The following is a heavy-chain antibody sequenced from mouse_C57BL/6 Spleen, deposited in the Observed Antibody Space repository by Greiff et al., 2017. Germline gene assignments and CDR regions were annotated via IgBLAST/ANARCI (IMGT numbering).Heavy chain of an antibody. J-gene: IGHJ3*01. D-gene: IGHD1-1*01. Sequence: DVQLVASGGGLVKPGGSLKLSCAASGFTFSDYGMHWVRQAPEKGLEWVAYISSGSSTIYYADTVKGRFTISRDNAKNTLFLQMTSLRSEDTAMYYCARPFYYGAWFAYWGQGTLVTVSA. CDR2: ISSGSSTI. CDR3: ARPFYYGAWFAY. CDR1: GFTFSDYG. V-gene: IGHV5-17*01.